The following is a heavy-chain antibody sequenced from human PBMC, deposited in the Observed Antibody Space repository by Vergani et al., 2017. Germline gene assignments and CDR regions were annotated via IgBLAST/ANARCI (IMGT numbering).Heavy chain of an antibody. J-gene: IGHJ6*03. Sequence: EVQLGESGGGLVKPGGSLRLSCAASGFTFSSYSMNWVRQAPGKGLEWVSSISSSSSYIYYADSVKGRFTISRDNAKNSLYLQMNSLRAEDTAVYYCAREYSSSSRGYFYYYYYMDVWGKGTTVTVSS. CDR1: GFTFSSYS. CDR3: AREYSSSSRGYFYYYYYMDV. CDR2: ISSSSSYI. V-gene: IGHV3-21*01. D-gene: IGHD6-6*01.